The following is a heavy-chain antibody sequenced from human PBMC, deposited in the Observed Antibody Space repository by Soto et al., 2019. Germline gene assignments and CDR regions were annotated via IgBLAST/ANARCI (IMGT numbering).Heavy chain of an antibody. V-gene: IGHV1-18*04. Sequence: VSVKVSCKACGYTFTSYGISWVRQAPGQGLEWMGWISAYNGNTNYAQKLQGRVTMTTDTSTSTAYMELRSLRSDDTAVYYCASGSSSWPFDYWGQGTLVTVSS. J-gene: IGHJ4*02. D-gene: IGHD6-13*01. CDR2: ISAYNGNT. CDR1: GYTFTSYG. CDR3: ASGSSSWPFDY.